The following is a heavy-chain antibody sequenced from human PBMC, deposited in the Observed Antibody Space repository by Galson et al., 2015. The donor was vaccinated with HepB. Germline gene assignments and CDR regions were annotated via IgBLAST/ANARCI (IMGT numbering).Heavy chain of an antibody. Sequence: TLSLTCTVSGGSISSGDYYWSWIRQPPGKGLEWIGYIYYSGSTYYNPSLKGRVTISVDTSKNQFSLKLSSLTAADTAVYYCARADDSSPYYYYGMDVWGQGTTVTVSS. V-gene: IGHV4-30-4*01. CDR3: ARADDSSPYYYYGMDV. CDR1: GGSISSGDYY. CDR2: IYYSGST. J-gene: IGHJ6*02. D-gene: IGHD3-3*01.